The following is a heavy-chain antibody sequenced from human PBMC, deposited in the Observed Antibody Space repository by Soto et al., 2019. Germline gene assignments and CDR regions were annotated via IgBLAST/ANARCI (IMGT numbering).Heavy chain of an antibody. CDR2: INHSGST. Sequence: SETLSLTCAVEGGSFSGYDWSWIRQPPGKGLEWIGEINHSGSTNYNPSLKSRVTISVDTSKNQFSLKLSSVTAADTAVYYCQGLERDNSMDVWGKGTTVTVSS. V-gene: IGHV4-34*01. J-gene: IGHJ6*03. CDR1: GGSFSGYD. CDR3: QGLERDNSMDV. D-gene: IGHD1-1*01.